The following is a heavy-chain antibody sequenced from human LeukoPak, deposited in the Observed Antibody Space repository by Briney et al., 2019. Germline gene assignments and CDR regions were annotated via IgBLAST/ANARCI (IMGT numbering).Heavy chain of an antibody. CDR3: ARVMLGGVVRYSDWLSPRSAFDI. CDR2: ISSSGSTI. J-gene: IGHJ3*02. V-gene: IGHV3-48*03. Sequence: AGGSLRLSCAASGFTFSSYEMNWVRQAPGKGLEWVSYISSSGSTIYYADSVKGRFTISRDNAKNSLYLQMNSLRAEDTAVYYCARVMLGGVVRYSDWLSPRSAFDIWGQGTMVTVSS. CDR1: GFTFSSYE. D-gene: IGHD3-9*01.